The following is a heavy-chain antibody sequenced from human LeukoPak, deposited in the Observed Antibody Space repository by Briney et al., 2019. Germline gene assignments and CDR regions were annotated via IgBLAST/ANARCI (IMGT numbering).Heavy chain of an antibody. CDR1: RFTFSSYG. Sequence: PGGSLRLSCAASRFTFSSYGMSWVRQAPGKGLEWVSAISGSGGRTYYADSVKGRFTISRDNSKNTLNLQMNSLRAEDTAVYYCAKSGYNRFDYWGQGTLVTVSS. CDR2: ISGSGGRT. D-gene: IGHD5-24*01. CDR3: AKSGYNRFDY. J-gene: IGHJ4*02. V-gene: IGHV3-23*01.